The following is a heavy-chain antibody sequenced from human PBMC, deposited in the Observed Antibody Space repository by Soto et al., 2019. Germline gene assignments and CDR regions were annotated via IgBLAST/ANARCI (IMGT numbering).Heavy chain of an antibody. J-gene: IGHJ4*02. CDR2: IKSKTDGGTT. V-gene: IGHV3-15*07. D-gene: IGHD6-19*01. CDR3: TTEWDSSGWYEPFDY. CDR1: SVSNAW. Sequence: SVSNAWMNWVRQAPGKGLAWVGRIKSKTDGGTTDYAAPVKGRFTISRDDSKNTLYLQMNSLKTEDTAVYYCTTEWDSSGWYEPFDYWGQGTLVTVSS.